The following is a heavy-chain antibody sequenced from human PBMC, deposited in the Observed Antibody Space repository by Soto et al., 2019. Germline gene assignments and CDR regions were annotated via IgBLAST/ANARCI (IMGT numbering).Heavy chain of an antibody. J-gene: IGHJ4*02. CDR1: GFIFGDYA. V-gene: IGHV3-49*03. D-gene: IGHD3-10*01. CDR3: TREVDGSGSYYTAY. CDR2: IRSKAYGGTT. Sequence: GGSLRLSCTVSGFIFGDYAMSWFRQAPGKGLEWVGFIRSKAYGGTTEYAASVKGRFTISRDDSKSIAYLQMNSLKTEDTAVYYCTREVDGSGSYYTAYWGQGTLVTVSS.